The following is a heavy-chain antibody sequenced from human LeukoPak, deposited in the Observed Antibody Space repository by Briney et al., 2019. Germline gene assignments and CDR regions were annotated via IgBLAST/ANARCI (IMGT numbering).Heavy chain of an antibody. Sequence: GASVKVSCKASGYTFTSYYMHWVRQAPGQGLEWMGIINPSGGSTSYAQKFQGRGTMTRDTSTSTVYMELSSLRSEDTAVYYCARDPRYCSGGSCFQDFDYWGQGTLVTVSS. J-gene: IGHJ4*02. V-gene: IGHV1-46*01. CDR2: INPSGGST. CDR3: ARDPRYCSGGSCFQDFDY. D-gene: IGHD2-15*01. CDR1: GYTFTSYY.